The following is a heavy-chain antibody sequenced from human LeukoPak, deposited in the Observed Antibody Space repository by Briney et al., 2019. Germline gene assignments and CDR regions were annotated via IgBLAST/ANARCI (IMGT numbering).Heavy chain of an antibody. CDR3: AHHGGGTIRLVAFDI. D-gene: IGHD1-1*01. Sequence: GGTLRLSCAASGFTFSSYGMSWVRQAPGKGLEWVSAISGNGGDTFYADSVKGRFTYSRDNSKNTLYLQMSSLRAEDTAVYYCAHHGGGTIRLVAFDIWGKGAMVTVSS. V-gene: IGHV3-23*01. CDR1: GFTFSSYG. CDR2: ISGNGGDT. J-gene: IGHJ3*02.